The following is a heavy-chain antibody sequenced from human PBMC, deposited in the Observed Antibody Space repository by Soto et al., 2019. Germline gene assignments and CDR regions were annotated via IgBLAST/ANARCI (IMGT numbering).Heavy chain of an antibody. J-gene: IGHJ6*02. CDR1: GYTFTNYD. CDR3: ANRFYYHGMDV. V-gene: IGHV1-8*01. Sequence: QVQLVQSGAEVKKPGASVKVSCKASGYTFTNYDINWVRKATGQGLEWMGWMNPNSGNTDYAQKFQGRVTMTRNTSRSTAYMELSSLRSEDTAVYYCANRFYYHGMDVWGQGTTVTVSS. CDR2: MNPNSGNT.